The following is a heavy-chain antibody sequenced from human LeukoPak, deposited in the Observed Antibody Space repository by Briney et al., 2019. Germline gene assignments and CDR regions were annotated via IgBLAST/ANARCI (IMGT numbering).Heavy chain of an antibody. Sequence: PSETLSLTCAVSGGSISSGGYSWSWIRQPPGKGLEWIGYIYHSGSTYYNPSLKSRVTISVDRSKNQFSLKLSSVTAADTAVYYCARSTRGEFDYWGQGTLVTVSS. CDR2: IYHSGST. D-gene: IGHD3-16*01. CDR3: ARSTRGEFDY. CDR1: GGSISSGGYS. J-gene: IGHJ4*02. V-gene: IGHV4-30-2*01.